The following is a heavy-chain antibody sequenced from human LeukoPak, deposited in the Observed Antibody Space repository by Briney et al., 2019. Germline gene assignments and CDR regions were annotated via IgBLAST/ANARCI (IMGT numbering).Heavy chain of an antibody. CDR2: INTDGIST. D-gene: IGHD4-23*01. Sequence: GGSLRLSCAASGFTFSSYWMHWVRHAPGKGLVWVSRINTDGISTTYADSVKGRFTISRDNAKNTLYLQMNSLRAEDTAVYYCARDPVLDDYGGNSPYWGQGTLVTVSS. CDR1: GFTFSSYW. CDR3: ARDPVLDDYGGNSPY. J-gene: IGHJ4*02. V-gene: IGHV3-74*01.